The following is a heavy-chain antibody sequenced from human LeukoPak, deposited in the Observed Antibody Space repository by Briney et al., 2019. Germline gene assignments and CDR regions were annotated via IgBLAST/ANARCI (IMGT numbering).Heavy chain of an antibody. Sequence: SETLSLTCAVSDGSFSHYYWTWIRLPPGKGLEWIGEINHSGSTNFNPSLRSRVTISVDTSKNQFSLNLRSVTAADTALYYCARRTPYYYDSSGYLIDYWGQGTLVTVSS. CDR1: DGSFSHYY. V-gene: IGHV4-34*01. CDR3: ARRTPYYYDSSGYLIDY. J-gene: IGHJ4*02. D-gene: IGHD3-22*01. CDR2: INHSGST.